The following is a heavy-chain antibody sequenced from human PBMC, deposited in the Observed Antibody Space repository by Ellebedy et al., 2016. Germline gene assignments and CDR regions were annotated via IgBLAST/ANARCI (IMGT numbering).Heavy chain of an antibody. D-gene: IGHD1-26*01. V-gene: IGHV1-69*08. J-gene: IGHJ6*02. Sequence: SVKVSCXASGDTFSSYTFNWVRQAPGQGLEWVGRITPMFGTPTYAQKFQDRVTNTAETSTTTAYMELSGLRSEDTAVYYCARVWELGRDFDRYYYYAMDVWGQGTTVTVSS. CDR2: ITPMFGTP. CDR3: ARVWELGRDFDRYYYYAMDV. CDR1: GDTFSSYT.